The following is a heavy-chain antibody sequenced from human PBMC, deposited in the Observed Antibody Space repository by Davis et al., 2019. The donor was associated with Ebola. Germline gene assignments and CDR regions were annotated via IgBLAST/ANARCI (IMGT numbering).Heavy chain of an antibody. D-gene: IGHD3-22*01. J-gene: IGHJ4*02. CDR3: ARGPGYYYDSSGYYYVRHLDY. V-gene: IGHV4-59*01. Sequence: MPSETLSLTCTVSGGSISSYYWSWIRQPPGKGLEWIGYIHYSGSTKYNPSLKSRVTISVDTSKNQVSLKLSSVTAADTAVYYCARGPGYYYDSSGYYYVRHLDYWGQGTLVTVSS. CDR2: IHYSGST. CDR1: GGSISSYY.